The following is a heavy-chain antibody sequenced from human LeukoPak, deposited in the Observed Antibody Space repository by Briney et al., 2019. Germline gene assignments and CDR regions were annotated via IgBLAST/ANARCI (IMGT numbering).Heavy chain of an antibody. V-gene: IGHV4-59*01. CDR3: ARQRYCSSTSCSLGNYYFDY. D-gene: IGHD2-2*01. CDR1: GGSISSYY. J-gene: IGHJ4*02. Sequence: SETLSLTCTVSGGSISSYYWSWIRQPPGKGLEWIGYIYYSGSTNYNPSLKSRVTISVDTSKNQFSLKLSSVTAADTAVYYCARQRYCSSTSCSLGNYYFDYWGQGTLVTVSS. CDR2: IYYSGST.